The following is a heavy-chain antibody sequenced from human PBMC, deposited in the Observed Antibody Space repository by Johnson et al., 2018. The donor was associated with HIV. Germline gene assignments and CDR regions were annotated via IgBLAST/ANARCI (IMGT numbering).Heavy chain of an antibody. V-gene: IGHV3-30-3*01. Sequence: QVQLVESGGGVVQPGRSLRLSCAASGFTFSSYAMHWVRQAPGKGLEWVAVISYDGSNKYYADFVKGRFTISRDNAKTTLFLQMNSLRAEDTAVYYGARDGGGRGGDAFDIWGQGTMVTVSS. CDR3: ARDGGGRGGDAFDI. D-gene: IGHD3-16*01. CDR2: ISYDGSNK. J-gene: IGHJ3*02. CDR1: GFTFSSYA.